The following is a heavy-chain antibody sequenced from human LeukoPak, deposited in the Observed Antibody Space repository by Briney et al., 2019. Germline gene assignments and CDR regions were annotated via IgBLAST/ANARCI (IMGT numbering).Heavy chain of an antibody. D-gene: IGHD1-26*01. CDR3: ARDRPATENWYLDL. CDR1: GGSISSSSYY. J-gene: IGHJ2*01. Sequence: SETLSLTCTVSGGSISSSSYYWSWIRQPPGKGLEWIGYMYYSGSTNYNPSLKSRVTISVDTSKNQFSLKLSSVTAADTAVYYCARDRPATENWYLDLWGRGTLVTVSS. V-gene: IGHV4-61*01. CDR2: MYYSGST.